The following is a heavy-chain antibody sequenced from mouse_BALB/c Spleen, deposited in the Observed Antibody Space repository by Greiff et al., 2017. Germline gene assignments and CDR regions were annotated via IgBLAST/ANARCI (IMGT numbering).Heavy chain of an antibody. V-gene: IGHV5-12-1*01. CDR1: GFAFSSYD. CDR3: ASAPYDCYPFYAMDY. D-gene: IGHD2-3*01. CDR2: ISSGGGST. Sequence: EVQGVESGGGLVKPGGSLKLSCAASGFAFSSYDMSWVRQTPETRLEWVAYISSGGGSTYYPDTVKGRFTISIDNAKNTLYLQMSSLTSEDTAMYYCASAPYDCYPFYAMDYWGQGTSVTVSS. J-gene: IGHJ4*01.